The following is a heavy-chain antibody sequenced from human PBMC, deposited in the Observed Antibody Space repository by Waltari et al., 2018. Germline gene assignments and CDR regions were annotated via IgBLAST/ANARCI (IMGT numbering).Heavy chain of an antibody. J-gene: IGHJ6*03. CDR2: INHSGST. Sequence: QVQLQQWGAGLLKPSETLSLTCAVYGGSFSGYYWSWIRQPPGKGLEWIGEINHSGSTNYNPSLKSRVTISGDTSKNQFSLKLSSVTAADTAVYYCARGRGYYDSSGYHYYYYYMDVWGKGTTVTVSS. D-gene: IGHD3-22*01. V-gene: IGHV4-34*01. CDR1: GGSFSGYY. CDR3: ARGRGYYDSSGYHYYYYYMDV.